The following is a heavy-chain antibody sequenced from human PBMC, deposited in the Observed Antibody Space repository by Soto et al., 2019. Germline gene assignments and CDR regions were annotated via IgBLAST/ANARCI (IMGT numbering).Heavy chain of an antibody. D-gene: IGHD3-10*01. V-gene: IGHV3-66*01. Sequence: EVQLVESGGGLVQPGGSLRLSCAASGFTVSSNYMSWVRQAPGKGLEWVSVIYSGGSTYYADSVKGRFTISRDNSKNTLYLQMNSLRAEDTAVYYCARDRGYYGLGSPCWGQGTLVTVSS. CDR1: GFTVSSNY. J-gene: IGHJ4*02. CDR2: IYSGGST. CDR3: ARDRGYYGLGSPC.